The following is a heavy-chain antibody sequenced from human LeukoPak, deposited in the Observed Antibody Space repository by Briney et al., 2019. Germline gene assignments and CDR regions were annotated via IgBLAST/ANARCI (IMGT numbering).Heavy chain of an antibody. Sequence: GGSLRLSCAASGFTFSSYWMSWVREAPGKGLEWVANIKQDGSEKYYVESVKGRFTISRDNAKNSLYLQMNSLRAEDTAVYYCARESGGFAGSSGWYGGLDYWGQGTLVTVSS. V-gene: IGHV3-7*01. D-gene: IGHD6-19*01. CDR3: ARESGGFAGSSGWYGGLDY. CDR2: IKQDGSEK. CDR1: GFTFSSYW. J-gene: IGHJ4*02.